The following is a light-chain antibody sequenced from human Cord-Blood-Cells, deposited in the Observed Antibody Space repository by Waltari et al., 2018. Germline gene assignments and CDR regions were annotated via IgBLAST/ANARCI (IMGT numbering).Light chain of an antibody. CDR2: DVS. J-gene: IGLJ2*01. CDR3: CSYAGSVV. V-gene: IGLV2-11*01. Sequence: QSALTQPRSVSGSPGQSVTISCTGTSSDVGGYKYVSWYQQHPGKAPKLMIYDVSKRPSVVPVRFSGSKSGNTSSLTISGLQAEDEADYYCCSYAGSVVFGGGTKLTVL. CDR1: SSDVGGYKY.